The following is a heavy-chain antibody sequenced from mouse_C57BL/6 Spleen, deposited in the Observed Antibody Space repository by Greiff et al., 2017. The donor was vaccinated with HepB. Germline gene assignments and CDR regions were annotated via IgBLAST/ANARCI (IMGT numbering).Heavy chain of an antibody. Sequence: EVQLVESGGGLVKPGGSLKLSCAASGFTFSSYAMSWVRQTPEKRLEWVATISDGGSYTYYPDNVKGRFTISRDNAKNNLYLQMSHLKSEDTAMYYCARGTTTVVVPYAMDYWGQRTSGTVSS. D-gene: IGHD1-1*01. CDR1: GFTFSSYA. V-gene: IGHV5-4*01. CDR3: ARGTTTVVVPYAMDY. CDR2: ISDGGSYT. J-gene: IGHJ4*01.